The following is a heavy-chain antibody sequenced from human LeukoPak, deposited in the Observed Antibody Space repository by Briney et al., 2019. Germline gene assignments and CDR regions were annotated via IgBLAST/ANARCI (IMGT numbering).Heavy chain of an antibody. CDR1: GFTFSSYA. V-gene: IGHV3-30-3*01. D-gene: IGHD3-10*01. Sequence: GGSLRLSCAASGFTFSSYAMHWVRQAPGKGLEWVAVISYDGSNKYYADSVKGRFTISRDNSKNTLYLQMNSLRAEDTAVYYCAKDQIRITMVRGVLGYWGQGTLVTVSS. J-gene: IGHJ4*02. CDR2: ISYDGSNK. CDR3: AKDQIRITMVRGVLGY.